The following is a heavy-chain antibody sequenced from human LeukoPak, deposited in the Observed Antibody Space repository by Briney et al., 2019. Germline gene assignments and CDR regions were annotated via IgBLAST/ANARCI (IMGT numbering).Heavy chain of an antibody. D-gene: IGHD4-17*01. J-gene: IGHJ4*02. CDR1: GYSISSGSY. CDR2: IHHSGST. Sequence: SETLSLTCTVSGYSISSGSYWDWIRQPPGKGLEWIGSIHHSGSTYYNSSLKSRVNISIDTSKNQFSLKLSSVTAADTAVYYCARVGGGRYGDYDDYWGQGTLVTVSS. V-gene: IGHV4-38-2*02. CDR3: ARVGGGRYGDYDDY.